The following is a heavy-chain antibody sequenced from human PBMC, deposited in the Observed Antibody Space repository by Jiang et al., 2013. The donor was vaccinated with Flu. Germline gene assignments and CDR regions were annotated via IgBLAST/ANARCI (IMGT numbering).Heavy chain of an antibody. CDR3: ARQPSRMVRGGTGYFDY. V-gene: IGHV4-34*01. CDR1: GGSFSGYY. Sequence: LLKPSETLFLTCAVYGGSFSGYYWSWIRQPPGKGLEWIGEINHSGSTNYNPSLKSRVTISVDTSKNQFSLKLSSVTAADTDVYYCARQPSRMVRGGTGYFDYWGQGTLVTVSS. CDR2: INHSGST. J-gene: IGHJ4*02. D-gene: IGHD3-10*01.